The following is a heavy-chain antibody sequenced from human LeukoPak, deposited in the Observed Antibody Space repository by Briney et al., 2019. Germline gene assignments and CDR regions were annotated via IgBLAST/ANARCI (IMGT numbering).Heavy chain of an antibody. CDR1: GFTFSSYA. V-gene: IGHV3-23*01. CDR2: ISGSGGST. Sequence: AGGSLRLSCAASGFTFSSYAMSWVRQAPGEGLEWVSAISGSGGSTYYADSVKGRFTISRDNSKNTLYLQMNSLRAEDTAEYYCAKSSDRNYYYYYMDVWGKGTTVTVSS. CDR3: AKSSDRNYYYYYMDV. J-gene: IGHJ6*03.